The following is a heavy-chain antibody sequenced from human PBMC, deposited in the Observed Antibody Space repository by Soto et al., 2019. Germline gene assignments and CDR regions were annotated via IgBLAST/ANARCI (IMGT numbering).Heavy chain of an antibody. V-gene: IGHV3-33*01. Sequence: QVQLVESGGGVVQPGRSLRLSCAASGFTFSSYGMHWVRQAPGKGLEWVAVIWYDGSNKYYADSVKGRFTISRDNSKNTLYLQMNSLRAEDTAVYYCARDHGYYGSGSYCGYWGQGTLVTVSS. J-gene: IGHJ4*02. CDR3: ARDHGYYGSGSYCGY. CDR1: GFTFSSYG. CDR2: IWYDGSNK. D-gene: IGHD3-10*01.